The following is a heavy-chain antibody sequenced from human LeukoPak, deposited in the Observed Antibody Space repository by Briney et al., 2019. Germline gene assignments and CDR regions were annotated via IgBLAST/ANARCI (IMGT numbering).Heavy chain of an antibody. CDR2: IYYSGST. D-gene: IGHD1-26*01. CDR3: ARHSWGAGLFDY. J-gene: IGHJ4*02. Sequence: SETLSLTCTVSGGSISSSSYSWGWIRQPPGKGLEWIGSIYYSGSTYYNPSLKSRVTISVDTSKNQFSLKLSSVTAADTAVYYCARHSWGAGLFDYWGQGTLVTVSS. V-gene: IGHV4-39*01. CDR1: GGSISSSSYS.